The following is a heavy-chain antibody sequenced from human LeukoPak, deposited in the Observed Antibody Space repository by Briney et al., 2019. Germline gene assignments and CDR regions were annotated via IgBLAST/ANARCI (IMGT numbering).Heavy chain of an antibody. J-gene: IGHJ6*02. CDR3: GKDGDYYDSSGYLRGMDV. Sequence: GGSLRLSCADSGYTFDDYAMHWVRQAPGKGLEWVSGISWNSGSIGYADSVKGRFTISRDNAKSFLYLQMNSLRAEDTALYYCGKDGDYYDSSGYLRGMDVWGQGTTVTVSS. CDR1: GYTFDDYA. V-gene: IGHV3-9*01. D-gene: IGHD3-22*01. CDR2: ISWNSGSI.